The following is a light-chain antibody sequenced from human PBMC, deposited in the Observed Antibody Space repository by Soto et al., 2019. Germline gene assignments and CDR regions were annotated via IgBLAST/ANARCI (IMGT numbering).Light chain of an antibody. Sequence: QSVLTQPPSVSAAPGQKVTISCSGSSSNIGNNYVSWYQQLPGTAHKLLIYDNNKRPSGIPDRFSGSKSGTSATLGITGLQTGDEADYYCGTWDISLSVVVFGGGTKLTVL. CDR1: SSNIGNNY. CDR3: GTWDISLSVVV. J-gene: IGLJ2*01. CDR2: DNN. V-gene: IGLV1-51*01.